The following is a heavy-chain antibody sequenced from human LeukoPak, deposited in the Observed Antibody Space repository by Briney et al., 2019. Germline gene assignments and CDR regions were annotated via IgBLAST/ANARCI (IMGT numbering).Heavy chain of an antibody. CDR3: ASASGYSYGSDY. Sequence: GESLKISCKGSGYSFTSYWIGWVRQMPGKGLELMGIIYPGDSANRYSTSLHSQVTISADKSITAAYLQWSSLKASDTAMYYCASASGYSYGSDYWGQGTLVNVSS. D-gene: IGHD5-18*01. J-gene: IGHJ4*02. CDR2: IYPGDSAN. V-gene: IGHV5-51*01. CDR1: GYSFTSYW.